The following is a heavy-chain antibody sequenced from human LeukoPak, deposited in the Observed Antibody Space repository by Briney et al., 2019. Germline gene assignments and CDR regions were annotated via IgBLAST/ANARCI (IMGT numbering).Heavy chain of an antibody. D-gene: IGHD3-10*01. V-gene: IGHV4-4*02. CDR2: IYHSGST. CDR3: TRGLGGWLSSFDF. Sequence: SGTLSLTCAVSGGSISSSNWWSWVRQPPGKGLEWIGEIYHSGSTNYNPSLKSRVTISVDKSKNQFSLKLSSVTAADTAVYYCTRGLGGWLSSFDFWGQGALVTVSS. J-gene: IGHJ4*02. CDR1: GGSISSSNW.